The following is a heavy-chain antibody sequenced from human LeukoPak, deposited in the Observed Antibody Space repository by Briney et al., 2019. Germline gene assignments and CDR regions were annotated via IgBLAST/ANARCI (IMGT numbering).Heavy chain of an antibody. D-gene: IGHD3-22*01. CDR1: GFTFSSYA. V-gene: IGHV3-23*01. CDR2: ISGSGGSTT. J-gene: IGHJ5*02. Sequence: PGGSLRLSCAASGFTFSSYAMSWVRQAPGKGLEWVSAISGSGGSTTTYADSVKGRFTISRDNAKNTVYLQMNSLRAEDTAVYYCARVLSGSWDWFDPWGQGTLVTVSS. CDR3: ARVLSGSWDWFDP.